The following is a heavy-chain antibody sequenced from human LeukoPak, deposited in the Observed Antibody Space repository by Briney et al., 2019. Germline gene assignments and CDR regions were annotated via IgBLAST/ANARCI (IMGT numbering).Heavy chain of an antibody. V-gene: IGHV1-2*06. CDR1: GYTFTGYY. CDR2: INPNSGGT. D-gene: IGHD5-18*01. Sequence: ASVKVSCKASGYTFTGYYMHWVRQAPGQGLEWMGRINPNSGGTNYAQKFQGRVTMTRDTSISTAYMELSRLRSDDTAMYYCARGYSMVGCYFDYWGQGTLVTVSS. CDR3: ARGYSMVGCYFDY. J-gene: IGHJ4*02.